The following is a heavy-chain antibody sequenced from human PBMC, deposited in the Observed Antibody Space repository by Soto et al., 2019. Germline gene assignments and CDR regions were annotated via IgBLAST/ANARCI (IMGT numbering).Heavy chain of an antibody. J-gene: IGHJ6*03. CDR2: ISPDGVGT. CDR1: GFTFGRCS. CDR3: AKVSSTSYMDA. V-gene: IGHV3-23*01. D-gene: IGHD1-26*01. Sequence: EVQLLESGGGLVQPGGSLRLSCAASGFTFGRCSMRWVRQAPGKGLEWVSAISPDGVGTFYADSVKGRFTISRDNSNNTVYLQINSPRGEDTAVYYCAKVSSTSYMDAWGRGTAVTVSS.